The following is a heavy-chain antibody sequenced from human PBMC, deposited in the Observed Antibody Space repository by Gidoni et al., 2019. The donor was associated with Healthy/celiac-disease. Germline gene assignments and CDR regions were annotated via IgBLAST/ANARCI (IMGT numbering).Heavy chain of an antibody. CDR1: GGPVRSGSYY. CDR2: IYYSGST. J-gene: IGHJ4*02. CDR3: ARPLPPNDSSGWYGIVY. Sequence: QVQLQESGPGLVTPSETLSLTCTVSGGPVRSGSYYWSWIRQPPGKGLEWIGYIYYSGSTNYNPSLKSRVTISVDTSKNQFSLKLSSVTAADTAVYYCARPLPPNDSSGWYGIVYWGQGTLVTVSS. D-gene: IGHD6-19*01. V-gene: IGHV4-61*01.